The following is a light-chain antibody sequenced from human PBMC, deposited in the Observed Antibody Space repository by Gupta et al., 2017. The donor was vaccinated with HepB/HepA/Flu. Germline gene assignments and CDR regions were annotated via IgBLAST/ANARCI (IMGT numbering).Light chain of an antibody. CDR2: DAS. CDR1: QDISNY. V-gene: IGKV1-33*01. CDR3: QQYDNLPLT. J-gene: IGKJ4*02. Sequence: LQLTQSPSSLSASVGDRVTITCQASQDISNYLNWYQQKPGKAPKLLIYDASNLETGVPSRFSGSGSGTDFTFTISSLKPEDIATYYCQQYDNLPLTFGGGTKVEIK.